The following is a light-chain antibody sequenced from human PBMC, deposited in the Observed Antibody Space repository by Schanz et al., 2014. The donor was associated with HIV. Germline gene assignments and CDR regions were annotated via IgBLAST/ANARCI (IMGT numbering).Light chain of an antibody. CDR3: QQSYTSPYT. CDR1: QSVSSNY. J-gene: IGKJ2*01. V-gene: IGKV3-20*01. Sequence: EIVLTQSPGTLSLSPGERATLSCRASQSVSSNYLAWYQQKPGQAPRLLIYGASSRATGIPDRFSGSGSGTDFTLTISRLEPEDFTTYFCQQSYTSPYTFGQGTKVEMK. CDR2: GAS.